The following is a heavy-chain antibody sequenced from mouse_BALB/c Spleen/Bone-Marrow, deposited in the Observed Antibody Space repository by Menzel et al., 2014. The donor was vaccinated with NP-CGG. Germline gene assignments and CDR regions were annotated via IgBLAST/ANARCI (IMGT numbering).Heavy chain of an antibody. D-gene: IGHD1-1*02. Sequence: VKLQESGAELAKPGASLKMSCKASGYTFTSYWMHWVKQRPGQGLEWIGYINPSTGYTEYNQKFKDKPTLTADKSSSTAYMQWSSLTSESSAVFYCARYGGGSSAGFAYGAQGTLFTVSA. CDR2: INPSTGYT. J-gene: IGHJ3*01. CDR3: ARYGGGSSAGFAY. V-gene: IGHV1-7*01. CDR1: GYTFTSYW.